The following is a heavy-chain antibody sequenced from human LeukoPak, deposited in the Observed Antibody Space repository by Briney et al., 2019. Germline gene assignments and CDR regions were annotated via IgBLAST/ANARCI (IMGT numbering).Heavy chain of an antibody. V-gene: IGHV4-59*08. CDR1: GGSISSYY. CDR3: ARTPYYYDSSDPKLDAFDI. J-gene: IGHJ3*02. D-gene: IGHD3-22*01. Sequence: SETLSLTCTVSGGSISSYYWSWIRQPPGKGLEWIGYIYYSGSTNYNPSLKSRVTISVDTSKNQFSLKLSSVTAADTAVYYCARTPYYYDSSDPKLDAFDIWGQGTMVTVSS. CDR2: IYYSGST.